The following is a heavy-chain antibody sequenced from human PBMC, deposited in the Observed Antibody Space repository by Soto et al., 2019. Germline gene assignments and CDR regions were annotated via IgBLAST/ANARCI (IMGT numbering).Heavy chain of an antibody. V-gene: IGHV5-51*01. D-gene: IGHD2-2*01. CDR3: ARQIVVVPAAESTYGMDV. CDR1: GYSFTSYW. CDR2: IYPGDSDT. J-gene: IGHJ6*02. Sequence: PGESLKISCKGSGYSFTSYWIGWVRQMPGKGLKWMGIIYPGDSDTRYSPSFQGQVTISADKSISTAYLQWSSLKASDTAMYYCARQIVVVPAAESTYGMDVWGQGTTVTVSS.